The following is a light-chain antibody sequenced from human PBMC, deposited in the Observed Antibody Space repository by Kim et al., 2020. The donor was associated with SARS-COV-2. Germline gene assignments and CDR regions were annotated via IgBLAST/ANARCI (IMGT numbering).Light chain of an antibody. V-gene: IGLV3-9*01. CDR3: QVWDSSTWV. CDR1: NIGSKN. Sequence: SYELTQPLSVSVALGQTARITCGGNNIGSKNVHWYQQKPGQAPVLVIYRDSNRPSGIPERFSGSNSGNTATLTISRAQAGDEADYYCQVWDSSTWVFGGGTQLTFL. CDR2: RDS. J-gene: IGLJ3*02.